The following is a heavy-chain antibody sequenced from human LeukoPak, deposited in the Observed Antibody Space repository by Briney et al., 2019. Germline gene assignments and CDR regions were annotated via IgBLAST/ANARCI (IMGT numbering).Heavy chain of an antibody. J-gene: IGHJ6*04. V-gene: IGHV3-48*03. CDR3: AELGITMIGGV. CDR2: ISSSGSTI. D-gene: IGHD3-10*02. CDR1: KVTFSSYE. Sequence: GGSLRLSCAASKVTFSSYEMNWVRQAPGKGLEWVSYISSSGSTIYYADSVKGRFIISRDNAKNSLYLQMTSLRAEDTAVYYCAELGITMIGGVWGKGTTVTISS.